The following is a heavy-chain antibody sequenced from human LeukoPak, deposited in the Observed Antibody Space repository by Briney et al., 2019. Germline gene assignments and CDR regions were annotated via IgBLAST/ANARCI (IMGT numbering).Heavy chain of an antibody. Sequence: SETLSLTCGVSGGSITNTNYWTWVRQPPGKGLEWTGEVNLQGSTNHNPSLMGRVAISVDTSENHISLQLTSVTAADTAVYYCAREGGPYRPLDYSGQGTLVTVSS. J-gene: IGHJ4*02. CDR3: AREGGPYRPLDY. CDR1: GGSITNTNY. CDR2: VNLQGST. V-gene: IGHV4-4*02.